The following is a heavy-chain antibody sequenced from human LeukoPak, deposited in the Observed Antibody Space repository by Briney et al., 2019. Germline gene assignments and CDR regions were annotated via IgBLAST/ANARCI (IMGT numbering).Heavy chain of an antibody. CDR2: ISAYNGNT. D-gene: IGHD2-2*01. CDR3: AIDLGEVVPAAKVTVWFDP. Sequence: ASVKVSCKASGSTFTSYRISWVRQAPGQGLEWMGWISAYNGNTNYAQKLQGRVTMTTDTSTSTAYMQLRSLRSDDTAVYYCAIDLGEVVPAAKVTVWFDPWGQGTLVTVSS. V-gene: IGHV1-18*01. J-gene: IGHJ5*02. CDR1: GSTFTSYR.